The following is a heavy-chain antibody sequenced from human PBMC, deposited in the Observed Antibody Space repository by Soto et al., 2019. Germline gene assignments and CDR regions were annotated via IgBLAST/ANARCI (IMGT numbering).Heavy chain of an antibody. D-gene: IGHD2-15*01. V-gene: IGHV3-30*18. CDR1: GFTFRSYG. Sequence: QVQLVESGGGVVQPGRSLRLSCAASGFTFRSYGMHWVRQAPGKGLEWVAVISYDGSNKYYADSVKGRFTISRDNSKNTLYLQTNSLRAEDTAVYYCAKETYSGPLDYWGQGTLVTVSS. CDR2: ISYDGSNK. CDR3: AKETYSGPLDY. J-gene: IGHJ4*02.